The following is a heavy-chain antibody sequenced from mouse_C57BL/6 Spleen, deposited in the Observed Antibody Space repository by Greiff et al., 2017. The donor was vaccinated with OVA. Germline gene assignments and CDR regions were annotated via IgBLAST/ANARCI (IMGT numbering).Heavy chain of an antibody. D-gene: IGHD1-1*01. CDR1: GFTFSDFY. CDR3: ARDALSSRGYFDV. V-gene: IGHV7-1*01. J-gene: IGHJ1*03. CDR2: SRNKANDYTT. Sequence: EVHLVESGGGLVQSGRSLRLSCATSGFTFSDFYMEWVRQAPGKGLEWIAASRNKANDYTTEYSASVKGRFIVSRDTSQSILYLQMNALRAEDTAMYYCARDALSSRGYFDVWGTGTTVTVSS.